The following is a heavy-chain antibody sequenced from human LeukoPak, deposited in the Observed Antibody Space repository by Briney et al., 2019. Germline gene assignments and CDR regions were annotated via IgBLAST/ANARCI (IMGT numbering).Heavy chain of an antibody. CDR3: ARDRYSSSWQTYNWFDP. Sequence: ASVKVSCKASGYTFTGYYMHWVRQAPGRGLEWMGWINPNSGGTNYAQKFQGRVTMTRDTSISTAYMELSRLRSDDTAVYYCARDRYSSSWQTYNWFDPWGQGTLVTVSS. CDR2: INPNSGGT. CDR1: GYTFTGYY. J-gene: IGHJ5*02. D-gene: IGHD6-13*01. V-gene: IGHV1-2*02.